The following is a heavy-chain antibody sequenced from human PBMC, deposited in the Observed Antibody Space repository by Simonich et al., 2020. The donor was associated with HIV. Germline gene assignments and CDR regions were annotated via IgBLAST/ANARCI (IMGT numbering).Heavy chain of an antibody. CDR2: ISWKSGSK. V-gene: IGHV3-9*03. J-gene: IGHJ4*02. Sequence: EVQLVESGGGLVQPGRSLRLSCAASGFTFDDYAMHWVRQAPGRGLEWASGISWKSGSKGYADSVKGRFTISRDNAKNSLYLQMNSLRAEDMALYYCAKDRYSSSSGSFDYWGQGTLVTVSS. CDR3: AKDRYSSSSGSFDY. D-gene: IGHD6-6*01. CDR1: GFTFDDYA.